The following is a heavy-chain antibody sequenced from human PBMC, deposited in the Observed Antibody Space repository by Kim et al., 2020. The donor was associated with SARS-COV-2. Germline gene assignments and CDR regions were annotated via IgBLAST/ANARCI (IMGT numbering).Heavy chain of an antibody. Sequence: GGSLRLSCAASGFTFSNYAMSWVRQAPGKGLEWVSAISGSGGSTYYADPVKGRFTIFRNNSSNPLDVEMNSLRAEDTAVYYCSNDRVASSSSSFGMDVWGQGTTVTVSS. CDR2: ISGSGGST. CDR3: SNDRVASSSSSFGMDV. CDR1: GFTFSNYA. J-gene: IGHJ6*02. V-gene: IGHV3-23*01. D-gene: IGHD6-13*01.